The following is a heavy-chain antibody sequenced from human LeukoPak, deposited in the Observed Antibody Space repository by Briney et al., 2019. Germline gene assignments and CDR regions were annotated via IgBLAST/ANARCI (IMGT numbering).Heavy chain of an antibody. J-gene: IGHJ6*02. CDR2: INHSGST. CDR1: GGSFSGYY. V-gene: IGHV4-34*01. D-gene: IGHD2-2*01. Sequence: SETLSLTCAVYGGSFSGYYWSWIRQPPGKGLEWIGEINHSGSTNYNPSLKSRVTISVDTPKNQFSLKLSSVTAADTAVYYCARGRYFGSSTSRYYYYYYGMDVWGQGTTVTVSS. CDR3: ARGRYFGSSTSRYYYYYYGMDV.